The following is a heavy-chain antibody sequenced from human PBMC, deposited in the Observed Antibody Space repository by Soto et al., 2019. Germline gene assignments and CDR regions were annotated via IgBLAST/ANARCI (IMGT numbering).Heavy chain of an antibody. J-gene: IGHJ4*02. Sequence: QVQLVQSGAEVRKPGASVKVSCKASGYTFTTNEITWVREATGQGLEWMGWMNPDSGGAIYARQFQCIVTMTANTFINTAYLELSSLRSEYTALYYCARRGLVYGGADYWGQGTLVTV. D-gene: IGHD2-21*01. CDR1: GYTFTTNE. V-gene: IGHV1-8*01. CDR2: MNPDSGGA. CDR3: ARRGLVYGGADY.